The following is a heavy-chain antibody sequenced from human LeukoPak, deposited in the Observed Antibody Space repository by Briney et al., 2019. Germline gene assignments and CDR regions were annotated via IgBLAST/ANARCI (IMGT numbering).Heavy chain of an antibody. Sequence: GESLKISCKASGYSFSSYWIGWVRQMPGKGLEWVGIICPGDSETRYSPSFQGQVTISADKSISTAYMQWSSLKASDTAMYYCARSPYFYYHAMDVWGQGTTVTVSS. CDR3: ARSPYFYYHAMDV. V-gene: IGHV5-51*03. D-gene: IGHD3-10*01. J-gene: IGHJ6*02. CDR2: ICPGDSET. CDR1: GYSFSSYW.